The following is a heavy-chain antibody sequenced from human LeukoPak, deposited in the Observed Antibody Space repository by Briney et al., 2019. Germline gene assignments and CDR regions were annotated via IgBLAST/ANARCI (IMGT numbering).Heavy chain of an antibody. CDR1: GYSISSGYY. D-gene: IGHD3-10*01. CDR2: IYNSGST. V-gene: IGHV4-38-2*02. Sequence: SETLSLTCTVSGYSISSGYYWSWIRQSPGKGLEWIAYIYNSGSTNYNPSLQSRVTISVDTSKNQFSLNLSSVTVADTAVYYCARYGSGTYPRFDYWGQGTLVTVSS. J-gene: IGHJ4*02. CDR3: ARYGSGTYPRFDY.